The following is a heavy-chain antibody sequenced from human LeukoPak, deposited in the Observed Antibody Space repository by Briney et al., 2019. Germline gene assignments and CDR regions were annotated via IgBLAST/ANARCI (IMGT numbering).Heavy chain of an antibody. V-gene: IGHV5-51*01. J-gene: IGHJ5*02. Sequence: GESLKISCKGSGYSFTSYWIGWVRQTPGKGLEWMGIIYPGDSDTRYSPSFQGQVTISADKSISTAYLQWSSLKASDTAMYHCARLGYCSSTSCYNWFDPWGQGTLVTVSS. CDR2: IYPGDSDT. D-gene: IGHD2-2*01. CDR1: GYSFTSYW. CDR3: ARLGYCSSTSCYNWFDP.